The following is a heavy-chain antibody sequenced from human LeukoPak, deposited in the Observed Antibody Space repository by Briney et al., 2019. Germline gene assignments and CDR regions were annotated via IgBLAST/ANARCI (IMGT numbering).Heavy chain of an antibody. V-gene: IGHV3-23*01. Sequence: PGGSLRLSCAASGFTFSSYAMSWVRQAPGKGLEWVSGITGRGFSTYYADSVNGRFTISRDNSKNTLYLQMNSLRAEDTAVYYCAKRGAYPNWFDPWGQGTLVTVSS. CDR2: ITGRGFST. CDR1: GFTFSSYA. D-gene: IGHD3-16*01. CDR3: AKRGAYPNWFDP. J-gene: IGHJ5*02.